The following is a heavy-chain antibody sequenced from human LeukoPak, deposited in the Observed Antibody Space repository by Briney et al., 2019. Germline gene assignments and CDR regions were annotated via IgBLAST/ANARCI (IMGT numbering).Heavy chain of an antibody. Sequence: SETLSLTCTVSGGSISSYYWSWIRQPPGKGLEWIGEINHSGSTNYNPSLKSRVTISVDTSKNQFSLTLSSVTAADTAVYYCARGTRYYDFWSGYHFDYWGQGTLVTVSS. V-gene: IGHV4-34*01. CDR3: ARGTRYYDFWSGYHFDY. D-gene: IGHD3-3*01. CDR2: INHSGST. CDR1: GGSISSYY. J-gene: IGHJ4*02.